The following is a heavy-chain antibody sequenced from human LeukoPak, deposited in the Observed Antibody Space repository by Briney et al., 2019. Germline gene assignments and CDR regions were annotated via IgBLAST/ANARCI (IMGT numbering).Heavy chain of an antibody. CDR2: ISSSGSTI. D-gene: IGHD3-9*01. CDR1: RFSSSSYE. J-gene: IGHJ4*02. Sequence: GGSLRLSCAASRFSSSSYETYGVRQAPGKGLEWVSYISSSGSTIYYADSVKGRFTISRDNAKNSLYLQMNSLRAEDTAVYYCARVRYFDGWGPGTLVTVSS. CDR3: ARVRYFDG. V-gene: IGHV3-48*03.